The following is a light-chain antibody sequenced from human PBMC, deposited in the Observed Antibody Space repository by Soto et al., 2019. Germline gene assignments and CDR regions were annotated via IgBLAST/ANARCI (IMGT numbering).Light chain of an antibody. Sequence: DIQMTQSPSTLSASVGDRVTITCRASQTISPYLACYQQKPGKAPKLLIHLASSLKSGVPSRFGGSGSGTEFTLPISSLQPDGVAPYYCRQCSGYPFTFGGGTELEI. CDR2: LAS. V-gene: IGKV1-5*03. CDR1: QTISPY. CDR3: RQCSGYPFT. J-gene: IGKJ4*01.